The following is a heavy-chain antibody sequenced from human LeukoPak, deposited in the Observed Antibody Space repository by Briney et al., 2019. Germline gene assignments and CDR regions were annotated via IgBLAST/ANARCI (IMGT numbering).Heavy chain of an antibody. CDR2: ISGSGDTT. D-gene: IGHD3-10*01. CDR1: GFTFSDYY. V-gene: IGHV3-23*01. CDR3: AKDLRPMVRGVRPPLFDY. Sequence: GGSLRLSCAASGFTFSDYYMSWVRQAPGKRLEWVSGISGSGDTTYYADSVKGRFTISRDNSKNTLYLQMNSLRAEDTAVYYCAKDLRPMVRGVRPPLFDYWGQGTLVTVSS. J-gene: IGHJ4*02.